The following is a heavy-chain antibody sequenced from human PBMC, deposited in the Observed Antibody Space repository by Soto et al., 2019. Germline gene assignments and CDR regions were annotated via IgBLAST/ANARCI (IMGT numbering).Heavy chain of an antibody. J-gene: IGHJ4*02. D-gene: IGHD6-13*01. CDR1: GFTFSSYG. CDR2: ISYDGSNK. V-gene: IGHV3-30*18. CDR3: AKVARSSWYYYYFDY. Sequence: GGSLRLSCAASGFTFSSYGMHWVRQAPGKGLEWVAVISYDGSNKYYADSVKGRFTFSRDNSKNTLYLQMNSLRAEDTAVYYCAKVARSSWYYYYFDYWGQGTLVTVSS.